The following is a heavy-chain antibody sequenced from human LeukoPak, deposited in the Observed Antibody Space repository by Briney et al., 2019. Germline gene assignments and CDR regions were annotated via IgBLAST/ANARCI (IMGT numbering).Heavy chain of an antibody. V-gene: IGHV3-9*01. J-gene: IGHJ5*02. Sequence: GGSLRLSCAASGFTFDDHAMHWVRQAPGKGLEWVSGISWNSGSIGYADSVKGRFTISRDNAKNSLYLQMNSLRAEDTALYYCAKDELPIPGGWFDPWGQGTLVTVSS. CDR3: AKDELPIPGGWFDP. CDR1: GFTFDDHA. D-gene: IGHD5-24*01. CDR2: ISWNSGSI.